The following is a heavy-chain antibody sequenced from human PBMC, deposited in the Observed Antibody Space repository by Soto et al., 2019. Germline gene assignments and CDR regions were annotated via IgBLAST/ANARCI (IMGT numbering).Heavy chain of an antibody. J-gene: IGHJ4*02. V-gene: IGHV3-53*01. CDR2: LSGSGTST. D-gene: IGHD6-19*01. CDR3: AKATTNGGWFNPFDS. CDR1: GFTVSSNY. Sequence: GGSLRLSCAASGFTVSSNYMIWVRQAPGKGLEWVSGLSGSGTSTYYADSVKGRFTISRDNSRDTLFLQMNSLTADDTAVYYCAKATTNGGWFNPFDSWGQGALVTVSS.